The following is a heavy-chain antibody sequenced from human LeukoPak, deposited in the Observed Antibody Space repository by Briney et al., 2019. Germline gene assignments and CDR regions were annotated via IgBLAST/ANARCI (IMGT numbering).Heavy chain of an antibody. D-gene: IGHD4-11*01. J-gene: IGHJ4*02. CDR3: ARDLNYEGLFDY. V-gene: IGHV3-74*01. CDR2: INSDGSST. Sequence: PGGSLRLSCAASGFTFSSYWMHWVRQAPGKGLVRVSRINSDGSSTNYADSVKGRFTISRDNAKNTLYLQMNSLRADDTAVYYCARDLNYEGLFDYWGQGTLVTVSS. CDR1: GFTFSSYW.